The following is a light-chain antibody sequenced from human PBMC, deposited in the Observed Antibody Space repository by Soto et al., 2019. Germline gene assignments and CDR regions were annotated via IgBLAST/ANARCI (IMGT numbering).Light chain of an antibody. J-gene: IGKJ1*01. CDR2: AAS. CDR1: QDIRSA. Sequence: ALQMTQSPSSLSASVGDRVTIACRASQDIRSALAWYQQKPGKAPKLLIYAASTLQSGVPSRFSGSGSGTDFTLTISSLQPEDFATYFCLQDYNFPWTFGQGTKVEIK. V-gene: IGKV1-6*01. CDR3: LQDYNFPWT.